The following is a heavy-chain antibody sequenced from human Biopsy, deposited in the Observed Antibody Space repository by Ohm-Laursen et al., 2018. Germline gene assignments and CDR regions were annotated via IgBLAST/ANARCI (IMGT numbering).Heavy chain of an antibody. CDR2: ISPNSGGT. J-gene: IGHJ4*02. CDR3: ARHPAHRIQQIDY. Sequence: VASVKVSCKGSGYAVNDYFLHWLRQAPGPGPEWMGWISPNSGGTNYAQKFQGRVTMTTDTSTSTVYLELRRLISDDTAVYYCARHPAHRIQQIDYWGQGTLVTVSS. V-gene: IGHV1-2*02. D-gene: IGHD5-18*01. CDR1: GYAVNDYF.